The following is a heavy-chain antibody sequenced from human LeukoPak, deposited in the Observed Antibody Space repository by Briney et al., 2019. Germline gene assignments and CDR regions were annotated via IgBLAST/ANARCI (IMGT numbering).Heavy chain of an antibody. J-gene: IGHJ4*02. CDR1: GGSFSGYY. CDR3: ARYSSSWTYYFDY. V-gene: IGHV4-34*01. Sequence: SETLSLTCAVYGGSFSGYYWSWIRQPPGKGLEWIGEINHSGRTNYNPSLKSRVTISVDTSKNQFSLKLSSVTAADTAVYYCARYSSSWTYYFDYWGQGTLVTVSS. D-gene: IGHD6-13*01. CDR2: INHSGRT.